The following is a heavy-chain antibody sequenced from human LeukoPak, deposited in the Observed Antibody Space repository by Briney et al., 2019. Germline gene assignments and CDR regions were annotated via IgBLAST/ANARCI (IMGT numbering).Heavy chain of an antibody. CDR1: GFTFSSYS. CDR2: ISSSSSYI. V-gene: IGHV3-21*01. Sequence: PGGSLRLSCAASGFTFSSYSMNWVRQAPGKGLEWVSSISSSSSYIYYADSVKGRFTISRDNAKNSLYLQMNSLRAEDTAVYYCARGRRYCSSTSCYYYFDYWGQGTLVTVSS. J-gene: IGHJ4*02. D-gene: IGHD2-2*01. CDR3: ARGRRYCSSTSCYYYFDY.